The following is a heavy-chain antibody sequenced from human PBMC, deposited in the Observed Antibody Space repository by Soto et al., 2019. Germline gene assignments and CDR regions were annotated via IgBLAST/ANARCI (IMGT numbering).Heavy chain of an antibody. CDR2: IYYSGNT. Sequence: KPSETLSLTCTVSGGSTSSDNYWSWIRQPPGKGLEWIGHIYYSGNTDYNPSLKSRLAISIDTSKNQFSLKLSSVTAADTAVYFRAREGGESSDGLYYFDSWGQGSLVTVSS. CDR3: AREGGESSDGLYYFDS. D-gene: IGHD3-16*01. J-gene: IGHJ4*02. V-gene: IGHV4-30-4*01. CDR1: GGSTSSDNY.